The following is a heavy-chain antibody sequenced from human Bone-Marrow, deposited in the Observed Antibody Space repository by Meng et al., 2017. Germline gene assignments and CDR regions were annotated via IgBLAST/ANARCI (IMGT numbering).Heavy chain of an antibody. D-gene: IGHD2-2*01. CDR2: IIPIFGTA. CDR1: GGTFSSYA. J-gene: IGHJ4*02. Sequence: SVKVSCKASGGTFSSYAISWVRQAPGQGLEWMGGIIPIFGTANYAQKFQGRVTITTDESTSTAYMELSSLRSEDTAVYYCARDPGYCSSTSCYAGGYFFAYWGQGTLVTVSS. V-gene: IGHV1-69*05. CDR3: ARDPGYCSSTSCYAGGYFFAY.